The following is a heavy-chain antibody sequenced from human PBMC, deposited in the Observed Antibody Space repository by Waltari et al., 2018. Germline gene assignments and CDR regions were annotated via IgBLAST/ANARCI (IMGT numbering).Heavy chain of an antibody. CDR2: TTDSGVTT. V-gene: IGHV3-23*04. J-gene: IGHJ4*02. CDR1: GFPFNNNA. Sequence: EVQLVESGGGWVQPGESLRLSVAASGFPFNNNAISWVRQAQGKGLEWVSSTTDSGVTTYYADFVKGRSIISTDNSRNTVYLEMNTVRVEDTALYFCARGLGELLPFDFWGQGTMVTVSS. D-gene: IGHD3-10*01. CDR3: ARGLGELLPFDF.